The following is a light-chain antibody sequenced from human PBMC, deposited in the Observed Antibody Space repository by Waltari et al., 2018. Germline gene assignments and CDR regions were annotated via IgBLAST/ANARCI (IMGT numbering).Light chain of an antibody. J-gene: IGLJ1*01. CDR2: EVS. Sequence: QSALTQPASVSGSPGQSITISCTGTSSDVGRYNLVSWYQQHPGKAPKLMIYEVSKRPSGVSNRFSGSKSGNTASLTISGLQAEDEADYYCCSYTGRSTYVFGAGTKVTVL. CDR3: CSYTGRSTYV. V-gene: IGLV2-23*02. CDR1: SSDVGRYNL.